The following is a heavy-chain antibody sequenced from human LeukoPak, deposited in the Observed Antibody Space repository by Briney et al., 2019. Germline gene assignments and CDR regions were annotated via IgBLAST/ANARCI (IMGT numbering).Heavy chain of an antibody. CDR1: GFTFSTYW. V-gene: IGHV3-21*01. D-gene: IGHD6-19*01. CDR3: ARGSTYSSGWYTGFDY. CDR2: ITSSSSYI. Sequence: GGSLRLSCAASGFTFSTYWMTWVRQAPGKGLEWVSSITSSSSYIYYADSVKGRFTISRDNAKKSVYLQMNSLRAEDTAVYYCARGSTYSSGWYTGFDYWGQGTLVTVSS. J-gene: IGHJ4*02.